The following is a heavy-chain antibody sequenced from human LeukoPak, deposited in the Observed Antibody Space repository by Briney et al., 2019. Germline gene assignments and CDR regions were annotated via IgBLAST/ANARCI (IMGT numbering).Heavy chain of an antibody. CDR2: VSGSGGST. CDR3: AKVHNWNYVRAFDY. CDR1: GFTFSSYA. D-gene: IGHD1-7*01. V-gene: IGHV3-23*01. Sequence: GGSLRLSCAASGFTFSSYAMSWVRQAPGKGLEWVSVVSGSGGSTYYADSVKGRFTISRDNSKNTLYLQTNSLRAEDTAVYYCAKVHNWNYVRAFDYWGQGTLVTVSS. J-gene: IGHJ4*02.